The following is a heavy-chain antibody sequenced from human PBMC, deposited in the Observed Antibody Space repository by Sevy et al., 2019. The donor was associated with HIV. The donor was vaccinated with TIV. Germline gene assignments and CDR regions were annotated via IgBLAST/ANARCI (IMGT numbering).Heavy chain of an antibody. Sequence: GGSLRLSCAASGFTFSSYGMHWVRQAPGKGLEWVAVIWYDGSNKYYADSVKGRFTISRDNSKKTLYLQMNSLRAEDTAVYYCARDFKYYDSSGYYSYYFDYWGQGTLVTVSS. V-gene: IGHV3-33*01. CDR1: GFTFSSYG. CDR3: ARDFKYYDSSGYYSYYFDY. CDR2: IWYDGSNK. J-gene: IGHJ4*02. D-gene: IGHD3-22*01.